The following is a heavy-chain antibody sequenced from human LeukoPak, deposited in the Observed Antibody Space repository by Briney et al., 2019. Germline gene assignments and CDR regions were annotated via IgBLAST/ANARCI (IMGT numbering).Heavy chain of an antibody. V-gene: IGHV3-74*01. D-gene: IGHD2/OR15-2a*01. J-gene: IGHJ4*02. CDR2: NNSDGSWT. CDR3: VSFYETY. Sequence: GGSLRLSCAASGRYWMHWVRQAPGKGLVWVSHNNSDGSWTSYADSVKGRFTISKDNAKNTVYLQMSNLRVEDTAVYYCVSFYETYWGRGTLVTVSS. CDR1: GRYW.